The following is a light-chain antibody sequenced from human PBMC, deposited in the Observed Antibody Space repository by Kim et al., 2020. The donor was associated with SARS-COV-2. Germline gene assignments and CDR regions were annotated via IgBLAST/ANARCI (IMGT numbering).Light chain of an antibody. V-gene: IGKV1-9*01. CDR2: TTS. CDR3: QQLKSYPPT. J-gene: IGKJ2*01. CDR1: QDINTY. Sequence: DIQLTQSPSFLSASMGDRVTITCRASQDINTYLAWYQQKPGTAPKLLIYTTSTLQSGVPSRFSGSGSATEFTLTVSSLQPEDFATYYCQQLKSYPPTFGQGTKLEI.